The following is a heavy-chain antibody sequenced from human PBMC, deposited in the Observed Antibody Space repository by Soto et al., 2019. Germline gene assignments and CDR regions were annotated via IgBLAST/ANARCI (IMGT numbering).Heavy chain of an antibody. J-gene: IGHJ6*02. D-gene: IGHD3-3*01. CDR1: GFTFSSYA. CDR2: ISGSGGST. CDR3: AKDSFLEWSPPNGYGMDV. Sequence: GGSLRLSCAASGFTFSSYAMSWVRQAPGKGLEWVSAISGSGGSTYCADSVKGRFTISRDNSKNTLYLQMNSLRAEDTAVYYCAKDSFLEWSPPNGYGMDVWGQGTTVTVSS. V-gene: IGHV3-23*01.